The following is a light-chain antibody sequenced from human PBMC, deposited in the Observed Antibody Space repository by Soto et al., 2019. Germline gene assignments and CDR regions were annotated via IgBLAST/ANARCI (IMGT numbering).Light chain of an antibody. Sequence: EIVMTQSQATLSVSPGERATLSCRASQSVSSSYLAWYQQKPGQAPRLLIYGASTRATGIPDRFSGSGSGTDFTLTISRLEPEDFAVYCCQQYVSSPITFGQGTRLEIK. V-gene: IGKV3-20*01. CDR1: QSVSSSY. CDR3: QQYVSSPIT. CDR2: GAS. J-gene: IGKJ5*01.